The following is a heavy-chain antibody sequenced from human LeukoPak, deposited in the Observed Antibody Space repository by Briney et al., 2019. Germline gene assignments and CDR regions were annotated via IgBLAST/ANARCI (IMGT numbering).Heavy chain of an antibody. CDR3: AAHHGELGYFDY. CDR1: GFTFSSYY. Sequence: GGSLILSCVASGFTFSSYYMHWVRQAPGKGPVWVSGINTDGSSTTYADSVKGRFTISRDNAKNTVYLQMNSLRADDTAVYYCAAHHGELGYFDYWGQGTLVTVSS. V-gene: IGHV3-74*01. J-gene: IGHJ4*02. D-gene: IGHD1-26*01. CDR2: INTDGSST.